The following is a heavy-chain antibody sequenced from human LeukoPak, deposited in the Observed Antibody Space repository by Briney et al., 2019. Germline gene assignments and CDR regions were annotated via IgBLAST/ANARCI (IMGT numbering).Heavy chain of an antibody. V-gene: IGHV1-2*02. CDR2: INPNSGGT. CDR3: ARVGVRFSGVDY. CDR1: GYTFTGYY. J-gene: IGHJ4*02. D-gene: IGHD3-10*01. Sequence: ASVKVSCKAFGYTFTGYYMHWVRQAPGQGLEWMGWINPNSGGTNYAQKFQGRVTMTRDTSISTAYMELSRLRSDDTAVYYCARVGVRFSGVDYWGQGTLVTVSS.